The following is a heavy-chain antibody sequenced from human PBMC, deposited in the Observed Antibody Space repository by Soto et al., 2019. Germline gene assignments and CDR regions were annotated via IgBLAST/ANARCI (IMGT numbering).Heavy chain of an antibody. CDR2: ISSSSSYT. CDR3: ARDADILTGSDASDF. J-gene: IGHJ3*01. V-gene: IGHV3-11*05. Sequence: PGGSLRLSCAASGFTFSDYYMSWIRQAPGKGLEWVSYISSSSSYTNYADSVKGRFTISRDNAKNSLYLQMNSLRAEDTAVYYCARDADILTGSDASDFWGQGTMVTVSS. D-gene: IGHD3-9*01. CDR1: GFTFSDYY.